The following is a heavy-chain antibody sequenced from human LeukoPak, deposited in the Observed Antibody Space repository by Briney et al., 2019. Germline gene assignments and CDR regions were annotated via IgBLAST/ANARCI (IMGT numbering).Heavy chain of an antibody. CDR2: IIPAPGIS. CDR1: GVTFSNYA. D-gene: IGHD2-21*02. Sequence: ASVKVSCKASGVTFSNYAVSWVRQAPGQGLEWMGGIIPAPGISNYAQKFQGRVTITADESTSTAYMELSSLRSEDTAVYYCARDLAYCGGDCYTMGFWGQGTLVTVSS. V-gene: IGHV1-69*10. CDR3: ARDLAYCGGDCYTMGF. J-gene: IGHJ4*02.